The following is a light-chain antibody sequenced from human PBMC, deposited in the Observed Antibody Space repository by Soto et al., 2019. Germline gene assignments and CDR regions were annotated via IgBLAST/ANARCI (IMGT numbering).Light chain of an antibody. Sequence: QSVLTQPPAASGSPGQSVAVSCTGTSSDIGNYNFVSWYQQHPGKAPKLMIYEVSKRPSGVPDRFSGSKSGNTASLTVSGLQAEDEADYYCSSYAGSNTYVFGTGT. CDR3: SSYAGSNTYV. CDR2: EVS. J-gene: IGLJ1*01. V-gene: IGLV2-8*01. CDR1: SSDIGNYNF.